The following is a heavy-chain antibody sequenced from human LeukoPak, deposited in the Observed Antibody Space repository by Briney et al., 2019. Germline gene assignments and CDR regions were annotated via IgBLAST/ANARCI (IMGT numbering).Heavy chain of an antibody. J-gene: IGHJ5*02. CDR2: INPNSGGT. V-gene: IGHV1-2*02. CDR3: ARVSGYDTTNWFDP. CDR1: GYTFTGYY. Sequence: ASVKVSCKASGYTFTGYYMHWVRQAPGQGLEWMGWINPNSGGTNFAQNFQGRLTMTRGTSISTAYMELSRLRSDDTAVYYCARVSGYDTTNWFDPWGQGTLVTVSS. D-gene: IGHD5-12*01.